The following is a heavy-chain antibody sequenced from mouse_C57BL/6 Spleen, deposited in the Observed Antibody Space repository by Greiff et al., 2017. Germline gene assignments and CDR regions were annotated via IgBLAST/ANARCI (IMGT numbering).Heavy chain of an antibody. J-gene: IGHJ2*01. CDR1: GFTFSDYG. CDR3: ARSLFDY. CDR2: ISSGSSTI. D-gene: IGHD6-1*01. Sequence: EVQLVESGGGLVKPGGSLKLSCAASGFTFSDYGMNWVRQAPEKGLEWVAYISSGSSTIYYADTVKGRFTFSRDNAKNTLFLQMTSLRSKDTAVYYCARSLFDYWGQGTTLTVSA. V-gene: IGHV5-17*01.